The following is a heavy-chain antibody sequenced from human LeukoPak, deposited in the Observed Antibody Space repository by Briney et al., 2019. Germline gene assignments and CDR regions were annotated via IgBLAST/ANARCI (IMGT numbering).Heavy chain of an antibody. CDR2: INPNSGDT. D-gene: IGHD6-13*01. Sequence: ASVKVSCKASGYTFTDYYIHWVRQAPGQGLEWMGWINPNSGDTNYAQKFQGRVTMTRDTSISTAYMELSRLRSDDTALYYCARGGSSSWYLLLDYWGQGTLVTVSS. CDR1: GYTFTDYY. V-gene: IGHV1-2*02. CDR3: ARGGSSSWYLLLDY. J-gene: IGHJ4*02.